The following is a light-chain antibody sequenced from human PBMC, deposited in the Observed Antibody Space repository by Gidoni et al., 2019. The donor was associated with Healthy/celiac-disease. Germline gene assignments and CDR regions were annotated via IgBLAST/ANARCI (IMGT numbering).Light chain of an antibody. V-gene: IGLV2-14*01. Sequence: QSALTQPASVSGPPGQSITISCTGTSSDVGGYNYFSWYQQHPGKAPKLMIYEVSNRPSGVSNRFSGSKSGNTASLTISGLQAEDEADYYCSSYTSSSTFVVFGGGTKLTVL. CDR2: EVS. CDR3: SSYTSSSTFVV. J-gene: IGLJ2*01. CDR1: SSDVGGYNY.